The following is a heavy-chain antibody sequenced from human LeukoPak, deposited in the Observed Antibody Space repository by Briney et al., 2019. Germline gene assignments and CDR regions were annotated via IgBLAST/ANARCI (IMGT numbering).Heavy chain of an antibody. Sequence: AAVKVTCKSAGGTFTINAFSRVRHPPAQGQEWMGGIIPIFGTTKYAQKFQGRVTITADKSTSTAYMELSSLRSEDTAVYYCARRIIGYCSGGSCYLGAFDIWGQGTMVTVSS. CDR2: IIPIFGTT. CDR3: ARRIIGYCSGGSCYLGAFDI. J-gene: IGHJ3*02. CDR1: GGTFTINA. V-gene: IGHV1-69*06. D-gene: IGHD2-15*01.